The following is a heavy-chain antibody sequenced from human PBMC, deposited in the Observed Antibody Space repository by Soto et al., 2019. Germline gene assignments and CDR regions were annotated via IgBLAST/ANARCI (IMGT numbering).Heavy chain of an antibody. CDR1: GFSLSTSVMC. CDR2: IDWDDDK. D-gene: IGHD3-22*01. Sequence: SGPTLVNPTQTLTLTCTFSGFSLSTSVMCVSWIRQPPGKALEWLALIDWDDDKYYSTSLRTRLTISKDTSKNQVVLTMANMDPVDTAKYYCARVTYYDYSSGHPNPNFFAYPAQGTLVTGSA. CDR3: ARVTYYDYSSGHPNPNFFAY. J-gene: IGHJ4*02. V-gene: IGHV2-70*01.